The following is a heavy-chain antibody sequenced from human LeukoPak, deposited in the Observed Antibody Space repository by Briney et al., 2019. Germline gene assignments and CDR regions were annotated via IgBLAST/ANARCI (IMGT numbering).Heavy chain of an antibody. CDR1: GFTFSSHS. J-gene: IGHJ4*02. D-gene: IGHD3-10*01. CDR2: FGCTTGHI. Sequence: GGSLSLFCATWGFTFSSHSMSWVRQATGKGLEWVLTFGCTTGHIFYGVSVKGRFAISRHRSGNMLSLQMSHLRGDDTAVFLCAKLVYYGASRPFDCWGQGALVTASS. CDR3: AKLVYYGASRPFDC. V-gene: IGHV3-23*01.